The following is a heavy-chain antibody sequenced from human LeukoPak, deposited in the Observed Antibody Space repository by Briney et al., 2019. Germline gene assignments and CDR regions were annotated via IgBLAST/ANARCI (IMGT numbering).Heavy chain of an antibody. CDR3: ARDLVAVAGTVY. Sequence: GGSLRLSCAASGFTFSSYSMNWVRQAPGKGLEWVSSISSSSSYIYYADSVKGRFTISRDNAKNSLYLQMDSLRAEDTAVYYCARDLVAVAGTVYWGQGTLVTVSS. V-gene: IGHV3-21*01. CDR2: ISSSSSYI. CDR1: GFTFSSYS. D-gene: IGHD6-19*01. J-gene: IGHJ4*02.